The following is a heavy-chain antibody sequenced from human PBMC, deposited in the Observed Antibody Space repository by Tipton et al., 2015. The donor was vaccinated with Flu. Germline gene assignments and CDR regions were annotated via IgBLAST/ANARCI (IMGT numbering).Heavy chain of an antibody. CDR3: ARASSSGTYYGYPEVYFAMDV. J-gene: IGHJ6*02. Sequence: LSLTCTVSGHSISSGYYWGWIRQPPGKGLEWVSVIYSGGSTYYADSVKGRFTISRDNAKNSVYLQMNSLRVGDTAVYYCARASSSGTYYGYPEVYFAMDVWGRGTTVTVSS. D-gene: IGHD1-26*01. V-gene: IGHV3-53*03. CDR1: GHSISSGYY. CDR2: IYSGGST.